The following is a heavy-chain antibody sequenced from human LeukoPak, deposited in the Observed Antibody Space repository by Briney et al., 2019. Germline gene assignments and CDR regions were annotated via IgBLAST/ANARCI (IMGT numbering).Heavy chain of an antibody. CDR3: AKDLRKYSGYGQCDY. V-gene: IGHV3-30*18. CDR2: ISYDGSNK. Sequence: GGSLRLSCAASGFTFSSYSMHWVRQAPGKGLEWVAVISYDGSNKYYADSVKGRFTISRDNSKNTLYLQMNSLRAEDTAMYYCAKDLRKYSGYGQCDYWGQGTLVTVSS. J-gene: IGHJ4*02. D-gene: IGHD5-12*01. CDR1: GFTFSSYS.